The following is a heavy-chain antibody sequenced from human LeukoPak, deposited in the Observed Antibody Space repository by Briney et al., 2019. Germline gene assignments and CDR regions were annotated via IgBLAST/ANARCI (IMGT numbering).Heavy chain of an antibody. J-gene: IGHJ4*02. Sequence: GGSLRLSCAASGFTFDDYTMHWVRQAPGKRLEWLSLISWDGGSTYYADSVKGRFTISRDNSKNSLYLQMNSLRTEDTALYYCAKKGYGGNSGGAYFDSWGQGTLVTVSS. V-gene: IGHV3-43*01. D-gene: IGHD4-23*01. CDR3: AKKGYGGNSGGAYFDS. CDR1: GFTFDDYT. CDR2: ISWDGGST.